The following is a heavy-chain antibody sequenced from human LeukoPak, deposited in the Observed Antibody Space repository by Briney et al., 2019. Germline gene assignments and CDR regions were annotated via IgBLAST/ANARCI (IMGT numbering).Heavy chain of an antibody. D-gene: IGHD3-10*01. CDR3: ARTYYYGSGSYYRGYYYMDV. J-gene: IGHJ6*03. CDR1: GGSFSGYY. CDR2: INHSGST. Sequence: SETLSLTCAVYGGSFSGYYWSWIRQPPGKGLEWIGEINHSGSTNYNPSLKSRVTISVDTSKNQFSLKLSSVTAADTAVYYCARTYYYGSGSYYRGYYYMDVWGKGTTVTISS. V-gene: IGHV4-34*01.